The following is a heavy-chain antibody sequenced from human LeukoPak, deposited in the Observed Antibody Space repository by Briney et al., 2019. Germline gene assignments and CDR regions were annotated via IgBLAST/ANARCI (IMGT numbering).Heavy chain of an antibody. CDR3: AKVPWFGEFRI. CDR1: GLTFRSND. V-gene: IGHV3-23*01. D-gene: IGHD3-10*01. J-gene: IGHJ4*02. CDR2: ISGSGDRT. Sequence: GGSLRLSCAASGLTFRSNDINWVRQAPGKGLKWVSGISGSGDRTYYADSVKGRFTISRDNSKDTLYLQMNSLTAEDTAVYYCAKVPWFGEFRIWGQGTLVTVSS.